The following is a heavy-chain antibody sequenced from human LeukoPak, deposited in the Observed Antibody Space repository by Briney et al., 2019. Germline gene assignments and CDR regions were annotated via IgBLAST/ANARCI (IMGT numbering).Heavy chain of an antibody. CDR3: ARDTYL. D-gene: IGHD2-2*02. V-gene: IGHV3-48*04. Sequence: GGSLRLSCAASGFTFSTSGMNWARQAPGKGLEWISYISSSSRTIYYADSVKGRFTISRDNAKNSLYLQMNSLRAEDTAVYYCARDTYLWGQGTLVTVSS. CDR1: GFTFSTSG. J-gene: IGHJ4*02. CDR2: ISSSSRTI.